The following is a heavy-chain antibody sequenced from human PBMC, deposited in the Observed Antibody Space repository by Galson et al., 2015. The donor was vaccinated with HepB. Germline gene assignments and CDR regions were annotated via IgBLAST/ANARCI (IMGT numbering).Heavy chain of an antibody. Sequence: SVKVSCKASGYTFTSYAMHWVRQAPGQRLEWMGWINGGNGNTRYSQKLQGRVTITRDTSASTAYMELSSLRSEDTAVYYCARSRVYSSSWTGPISGYWGQGTLVTVSS. V-gene: IGHV1-3*01. J-gene: IGHJ4*02. CDR2: INGGNGNT. D-gene: IGHD6-13*01. CDR1: GYTFTSYA. CDR3: ARSRVYSSSWTGPISGY.